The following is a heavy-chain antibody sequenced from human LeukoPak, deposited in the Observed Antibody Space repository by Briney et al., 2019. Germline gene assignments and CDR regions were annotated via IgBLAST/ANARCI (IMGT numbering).Heavy chain of an antibody. CDR1: GSTFTSYY. J-gene: IGHJ6*02. D-gene: IGHD2-21*02. CDR2: INPSGGST. Sequence: ASVTVSCTASGSTFTSYYLNWVRQAPGQGLEWMGIINPSGGSTSNAQKFQGRVTMTRDTTTSTVYMELSSLRSEDTAVYYCARDLVVTAIPLDYYYYYGMDVWGQGTTVTVSS. V-gene: IGHV1-46*01. CDR3: ARDLVVTAIPLDYYYYYGMDV.